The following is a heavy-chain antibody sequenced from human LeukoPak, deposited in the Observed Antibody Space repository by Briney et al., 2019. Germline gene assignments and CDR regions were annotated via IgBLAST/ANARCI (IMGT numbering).Heavy chain of an antibody. D-gene: IGHD3-10*01. J-gene: IGHJ4*02. V-gene: IGHV3-23*01. CDR1: GFTFSTYT. CDR2: ILVNGGT. Sequence: GGSLRLSCIASGFTFSTYTMSWVRQAPGEGLKWVSGILVNGGTYYADSVKGRFTISRDNSRNTLYLQMNSLRADDTAVYYCAKDRIYADGLWDFDYWGQGTLVTVSS. CDR3: AKDRIYADGLWDFDY.